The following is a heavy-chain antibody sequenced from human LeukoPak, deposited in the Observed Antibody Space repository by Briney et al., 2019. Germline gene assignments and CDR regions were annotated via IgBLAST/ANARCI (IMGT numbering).Heavy chain of an antibody. J-gene: IGHJ4*02. CDR3: GGSRTSWYFDY. D-gene: IGHD2-2*01. Sequence: GESLKISCKGSGYSFTSYWIGWVRQMPGKGLEWMGTIYPGDSDTRYSPSFQGQVTISADKSISTAYLQWSSLKASDTAMYYCGGSRTSWYFDYWGQGTLVTVSS. CDR2: IYPGDSDT. V-gene: IGHV5-51*01. CDR1: GYSFTSYW.